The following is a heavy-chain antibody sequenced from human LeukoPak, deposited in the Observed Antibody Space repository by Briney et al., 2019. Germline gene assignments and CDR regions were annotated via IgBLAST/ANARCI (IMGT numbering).Heavy chain of an antibody. CDR1: GFSFRRNS. CDR3: ARGDSSGYHCYLDS. J-gene: IGHJ4*02. V-gene: IGHV3-48*02. D-gene: IGHD3-22*01. CDR2: ISSSSGTI. Sequence: GGSLRLSCEASGFSFRRNSMNWVRQAPGKGLEWVSFISSSSGTIYYADSVKGRFTISRDNAENSLYLQMNSLRDEDTAVYYCARGDSSGYHCYLDSWGQGTLVTVSS.